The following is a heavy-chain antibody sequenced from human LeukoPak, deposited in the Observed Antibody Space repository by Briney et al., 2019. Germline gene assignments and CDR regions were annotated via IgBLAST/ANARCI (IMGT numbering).Heavy chain of an antibody. CDR3: ARDRGAARPGAFDI. CDR2: IYCSGST. J-gene: IGHJ3*02. CDR1: GGSISSYY. Sequence: SETLSLTCTVSGGSISSYYWSWIRQPPGKGLEWIGYIYCSGSTNYNPSLKSRVTISVDTSKNQFSLKLSSVTAADTAVYYCARDRGAARPGAFDIWGQGTMVTVSS. V-gene: IGHV4-59*01. D-gene: IGHD6-6*01.